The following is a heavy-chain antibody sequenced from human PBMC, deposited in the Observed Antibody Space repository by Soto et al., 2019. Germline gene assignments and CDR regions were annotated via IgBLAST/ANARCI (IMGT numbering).Heavy chain of an antibody. D-gene: IGHD3-16*01. CDR3: AGDLGGGEDV. CDR1: GGSISSYY. Sequence: NPSETLSLTCTVSGGSISSYYWSWIRQPPGKGLEWIGYIYYSGSTNYNPSLKSRVTISVDTSKNQFSLKLSSVTAADTAVYYCAGDLGGGEDVWGQGTTVTVSS. J-gene: IGHJ6*02. CDR2: IYYSGST. V-gene: IGHV4-59*01.